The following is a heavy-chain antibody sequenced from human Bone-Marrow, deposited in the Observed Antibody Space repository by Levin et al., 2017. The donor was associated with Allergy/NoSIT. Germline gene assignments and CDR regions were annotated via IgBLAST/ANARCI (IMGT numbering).Heavy chain of an antibody. J-gene: IGHJ6*03. CDR1: GGTFSSYA. D-gene: IGHD2-15*01. CDR2: IIPIFGTA. V-gene: IGHV1-69*06. CDR3: AREREDIVVVVAATRYYYYYMDV. Sequence: SVKVSCKASGGTFSSYAISWVRQAPGQGLEWMGGIIPIFGTANYAQKFQGRVTITADKSTSTAYMELSSLRSEDTAVYYCAREREDIVVVVAATRYYYYYMDVWGKGTTVTVSS.